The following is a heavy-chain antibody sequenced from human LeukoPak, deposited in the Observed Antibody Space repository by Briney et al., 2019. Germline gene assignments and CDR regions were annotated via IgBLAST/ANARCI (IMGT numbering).Heavy chain of an antibody. CDR1: GYTFSGYY. D-gene: IGHD6-6*01. CDR2: INPNSGGT. V-gene: IGHV1-2*02. Sequence: ASVKVSCKASGYTFSGYYIHWVRQAPGQGLEWMGWINPNSGGTNYAQKFQGRVTMTRDTSISTAYMELSRLRSDDTAVYYCARGRMYSSSSEFDYWGQGTLVTVSS. J-gene: IGHJ4*02. CDR3: ARGRMYSSSSEFDY.